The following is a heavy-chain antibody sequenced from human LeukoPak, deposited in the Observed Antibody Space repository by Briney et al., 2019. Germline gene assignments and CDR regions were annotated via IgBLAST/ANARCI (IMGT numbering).Heavy chain of an antibody. CDR3: AKGTGNYYYYGMDV. V-gene: IGHV3-23*01. D-gene: IGHD1-14*01. CDR1: GFTFSSYA. Sequence: GGSLRLSRAASGFTFSSYAMSWVRRAPGKGLEWVSAISGSDGSTYYAGSVKGRFTISRDNSKNTLYLQMNSLRAEDTAVYYCAKGTGNYYYYGMDVWGQGTTVTVSS. CDR2: ISGSDGST. J-gene: IGHJ6*02.